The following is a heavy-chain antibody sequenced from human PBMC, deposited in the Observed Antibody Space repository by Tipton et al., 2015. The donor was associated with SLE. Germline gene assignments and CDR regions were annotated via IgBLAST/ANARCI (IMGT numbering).Heavy chain of an antibody. Sequence: TLSLTCAVYGGSFSGYYWSWIRQHPGKGLEWIGYIYYSGSTYYNPSLKSRVTISVDTSKNQFSLKLSSVTAADTAVYYCAGAVCRNYFDYWRQGTLVTVSS. CDR2: IYYSGST. CDR3: AGAVCRNYFDY. J-gene: IGHJ4*02. V-gene: IGHV4-31*11. D-gene: IGHD3-16*01. CDR1: GGSFSGYY.